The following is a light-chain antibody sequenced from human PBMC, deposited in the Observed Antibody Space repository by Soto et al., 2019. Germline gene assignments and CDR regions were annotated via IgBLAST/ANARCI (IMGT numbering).Light chain of an antibody. Sequence: QSVLTQPASVSGSPGQSITISCTGTSSDVGGYNYVSWYQQHPGKAPKLMIYDVSNRPSGVSSRFSGSKSGNTASLTISGLQDEDEADYYCSSYTSSSTYVVFGGGTKVTVL. CDR1: SSDVGGYNY. J-gene: IGLJ2*01. CDR3: SSYTSSSTYVV. V-gene: IGLV2-14*01. CDR2: DVS.